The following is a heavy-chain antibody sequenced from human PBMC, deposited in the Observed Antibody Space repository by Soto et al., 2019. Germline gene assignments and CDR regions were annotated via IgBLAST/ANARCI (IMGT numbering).Heavy chain of an antibody. V-gene: IGHV4-4*07. CDR3: ARDEKQSDYFDY. CDR1: GASISSYY. D-gene: IGHD6-19*01. Sequence: QVQLQESGPGLVKPSETLSLTCIVYGASISSYYWSWIRQPAGKGLEWIGRIHTSGGTTYNPSLESRVTMLADTSKNQFSLKLSSVTAADTAMYYCARDEKQSDYFDYWGQGTLVTVSS. J-gene: IGHJ4*02. CDR2: IHTSGGT.